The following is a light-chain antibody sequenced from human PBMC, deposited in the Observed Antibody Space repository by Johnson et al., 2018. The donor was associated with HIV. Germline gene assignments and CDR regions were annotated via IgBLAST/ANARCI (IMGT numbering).Light chain of an antibody. CDR3: ETWDISLAGV. J-gene: IGLJ1*01. V-gene: IGLV1-51*01. CDR1: SSHIGNNY. CDR2: DNN. Sequence: QSVLTQPPSVSAAPGQKVTISCSGSSSHIGNNYVSWYQQLPGTAPKLLIYDNNKRPSGIPDRFSGSKSGTSATLAITGLQTGDEADYYCETWDISLAGVFRTGAKVTVL.